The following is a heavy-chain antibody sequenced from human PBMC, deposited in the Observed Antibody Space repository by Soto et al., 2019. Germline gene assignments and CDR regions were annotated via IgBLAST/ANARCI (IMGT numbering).Heavy chain of an antibody. J-gene: IGHJ4*02. D-gene: IGHD3-10*01. CDR2: ISGSGGST. Sequence: EVQLLESGGGLVQPGGSLRLSCAASGFTFSSYAMSWVRQAPGKGLEWVSAISGSGGSTYYADSVKGRFTISRDNSKNTLYLQMNSLRAEDTAVYYCAKGDGSGSYYNAFYFDYWGQGTLVTVSS. CDR3: AKGDGSGSYYNAFYFDY. V-gene: IGHV3-23*01. CDR1: GFTFSSYA.